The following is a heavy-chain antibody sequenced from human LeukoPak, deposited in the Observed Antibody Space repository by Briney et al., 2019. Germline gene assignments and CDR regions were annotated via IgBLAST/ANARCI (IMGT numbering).Heavy chain of an antibody. V-gene: IGHV1-46*01. CDR1: GYTFTSYY. CDR3: ARTIVDGGSNY. J-gene: IGHJ4*02. Sequence: GASVKVSCTASGYTFTSYYIHWVRQAPGQGLEWMGKINPSGGSTSYAQKFQGRVTMTRDTSTNTVYMELSSLRSDDTAVYYCARTIVDGGSNYWGQGTLVTVSS. D-gene: IGHD2-15*01. CDR2: INPSGGST.